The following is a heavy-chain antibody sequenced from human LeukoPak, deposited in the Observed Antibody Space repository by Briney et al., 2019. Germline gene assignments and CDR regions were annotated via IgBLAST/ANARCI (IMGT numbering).Heavy chain of an antibody. CDR3: ARVRRLWGTYYFDY. CDR1: GGSISSHY. V-gene: IGHV4-34*01. D-gene: IGHD3-16*01. CDR2: INHSGST. Sequence: SETLSLTCTVSGGSISSHYWSWIRQPPGKGLEWIGEINHSGSTNYNPSLKSRVTISVDTSKNQFSLKLSSVTAADTAVYYCARVRRLWGTYYFDYWGEGTLVTVSS. J-gene: IGHJ4*02.